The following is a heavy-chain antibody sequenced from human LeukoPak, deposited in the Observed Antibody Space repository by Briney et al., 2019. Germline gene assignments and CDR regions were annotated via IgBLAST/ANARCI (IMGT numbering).Heavy chain of an antibody. CDR1: GFTFSSYE. CDR2: ISISGVTI. Sequence: GSLRLSCAASGFTFSSYEMNWVRQAPGKGLEWVSYISISGVTIHYADSVKGRFTISRDNAKNSLHLQMNSLRAEDTAVYYCARVSLGEWGSGSYYNDFDYWGQGTLVTVSS. D-gene: IGHD3-10*01. V-gene: IGHV3-48*03. J-gene: IGHJ4*02. CDR3: ARVSLGEWGSGSYYNDFDY.